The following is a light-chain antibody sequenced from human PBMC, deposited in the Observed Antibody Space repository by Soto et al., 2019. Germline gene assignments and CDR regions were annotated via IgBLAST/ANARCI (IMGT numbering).Light chain of an antibody. CDR2: SAS. V-gene: IGKV3-20*01. CDR3: QHYVERSPIT. Sequence: EIVLTQSPATLSVSPWERATLCCGSSQSVSSNLAWYQQKPGQAPRLLIYSASSRATGIPDRFSGSGSGTDFTLTISRLEPEDFALYYCQHYVERSPITFGQGTRLEIK. J-gene: IGKJ5*01. CDR1: QSVSSN.